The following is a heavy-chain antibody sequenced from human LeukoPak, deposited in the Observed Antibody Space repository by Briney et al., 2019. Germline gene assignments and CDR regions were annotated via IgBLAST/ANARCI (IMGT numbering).Heavy chain of an antibody. CDR2: IHTSGST. CDR1: GGSISSYY. CDR3: AREGSATARPFVSNDY. Sequence: SETLSLTCTLSGGSISSYYWSWIRQPAGKGLGWIGRIHTSGSTDYNPSFKSRVTMSVDTSKNQFSLKVRSVTAADTAVYYCAREGSATARPFVSNDYWGQGTLVTVSS. D-gene: IGHD6-6*01. V-gene: IGHV4-4*07. J-gene: IGHJ4*02.